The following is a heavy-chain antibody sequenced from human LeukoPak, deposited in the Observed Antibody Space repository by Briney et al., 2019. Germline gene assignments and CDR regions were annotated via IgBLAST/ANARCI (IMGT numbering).Heavy chain of an antibody. Sequence: PGGSLRLSCVASGFTFSSYVVSWVRQAPGKGLEWISVISTDGVFRHYADSVKGRFTISRDNSKNTLFLQMNSLRVEDTAIYFCAKSLFTGSYRFDSWGQGTLVTVSS. D-gene: IGHD1-26*01. CDR2: ISTDGVFR. V-gene: IGHV3-23*01. J-gene: IGHJ4*02. CDR3: AKSLFTGSYRFDS. CDR1: GFTFSSYV.